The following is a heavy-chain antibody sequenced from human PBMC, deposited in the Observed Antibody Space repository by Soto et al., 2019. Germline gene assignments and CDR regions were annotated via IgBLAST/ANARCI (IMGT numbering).Heavy chain of an antibody. D-gene: IGHD2-21*02. V-gene: IGHV1-46*01. CDR2: VNPSGGHT. CDR1: GDTFTAYY. Sequence: QVQLVQSGAEVKKPGASVKVSCKASGDTFTAYYIHWVRQAPGQGLEWMGTVNPSGGHTTYAQHVLGRITMTRDTSTSTLYMELTSLTSEDAAIYYCARGGHVVVVTAALHYWGQGTLVTVSS. J-gene: IGHJ4*02. CDR3: ARGGHVVVVTAALHY.